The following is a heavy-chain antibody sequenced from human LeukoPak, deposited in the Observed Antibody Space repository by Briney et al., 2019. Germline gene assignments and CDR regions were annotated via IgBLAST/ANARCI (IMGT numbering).Heavy chain of an antibody. V-gene: IGHV3-30*18. CDR3: AKDQSIASTDV. CDR2: ISYDGSNK. D-gene: IGHD6-6*01. J-gene: IGHJ6*02. Sequence: GGSLRLSCAASGFTFSSYGMHWVRQAPGKGLEWVAVISYDGSNKYYADSVKGRFTISRDNSKNTLYLQMNSLRAEDTAVYYCAKDQSIASTDVWGQGTTVTVSS. CDR1: GFTFSSYG.